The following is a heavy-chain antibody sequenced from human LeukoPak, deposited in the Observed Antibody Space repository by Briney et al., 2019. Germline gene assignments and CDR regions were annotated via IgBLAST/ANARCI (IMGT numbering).Heavy chain of an antibody. V-gene: IGHV4-59*08. D-gene: IGHD2-2*01. CDR1: GGSISSYY. CDR2: IYYSGST. J-gene: IGHJ4*02. Sequence: PSETLSLTCTVSGGSISSYYWSWIRQPPGKGLEWIGYIYYSGSTNYNPSPKSRVTISVDTSKNQFSLKLSSVTAADTAVYYCARAQYQLLFWPYYFDYWGQGTLVTVSS. CDR3: ARAQYQLLFWPYYFDY.